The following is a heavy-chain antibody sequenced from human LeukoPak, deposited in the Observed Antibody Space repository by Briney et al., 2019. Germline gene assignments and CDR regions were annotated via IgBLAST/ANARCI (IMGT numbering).Heavy chain of an antibody. D-gene: IGHD3-16*02. CDR3: AKAGGFGGVIVVPNFDY. V-gene: IGHV3-9*01. CDR1: GFTFDDYA. CDR2: ISWNSGSI. Sequence: PGGSLRLSCAASGFTFDDYAMHWVRQAPGKGLEWVSGISWNSGSIGYADSVKGRFTISRDNAKNSLYLQMNSLRAEDTALYYCAKAGGFGGVIVVPNFDYWGQGTLVTVSS. J-gene: IGHJ4*02.